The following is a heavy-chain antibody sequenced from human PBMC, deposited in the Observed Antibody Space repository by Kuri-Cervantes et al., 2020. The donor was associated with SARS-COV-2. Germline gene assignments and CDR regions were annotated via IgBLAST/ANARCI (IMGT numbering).Heavy chain of an antibody. D-gene: IGHD3-22*01. CDR3: ATAPKSRGYYYAPFYFDY. J-gene: IGHJ4*02. CDR1: GYTLTELS. CDR2: FDPEDGET. Sequence: ASVKVSCKVSGYTLTELSMHWVRQAPGKGLEWMGGFDPEDGETIYAQKFQGRVTMTEDTSTGPAYMELSSLRSEDTAVHYCATAPKSRGYYYAPFYFDYWGQGTLVTVSS. V-gene: IGHV1-24*01.